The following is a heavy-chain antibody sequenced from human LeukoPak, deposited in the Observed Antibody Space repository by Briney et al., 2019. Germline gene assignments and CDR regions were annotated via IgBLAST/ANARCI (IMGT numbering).Heavy chain of an antibody. V-gene: IGHV3-30*03. D-gene: IGHD5-24*01. Sequence: GRSLRLSCAASGFTFSSYGMHWVRQAPGKGLEWVAVISYDGSNKYYADSVKGRFTISRDNSKNTLYLQLSSLRVEDTAVYYCARGRDGLNFDYWGQGTLVTVSS. CDR1: GFTFSSYG. CDR2: ISYDGSNK. J-gene: IGHJ4*02. CDR3: ARGRDGLNFDY.